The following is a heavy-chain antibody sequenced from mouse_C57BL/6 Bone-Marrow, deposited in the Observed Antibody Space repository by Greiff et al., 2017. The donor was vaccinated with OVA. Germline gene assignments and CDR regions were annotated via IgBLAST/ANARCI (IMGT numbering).Heavy chain of an antibody. D-gene: IGHD2-4*01. V-gene: IGHV1-61*01. CDR3: ARRGGLRRSWFAY. CDR2: IYPSDSET. CDR1: GYTFTSYW. Sequence: QVQLQQPGAELVRPGSSVKLSCKASGYTFTSYWMDWVKQRPGQGLEWIGNIYPSDSETHYNQKFKDKATLTVDKSSSTAYMQLSSLTSEDSAVYYCARRGGLRRSWFAYWGQGTLVTVSA. J-gene: IGHJ3*01.